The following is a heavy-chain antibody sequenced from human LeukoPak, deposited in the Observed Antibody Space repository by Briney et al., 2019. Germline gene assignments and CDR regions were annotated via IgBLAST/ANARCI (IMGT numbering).Heavy chain of an antibody. J-gene: IGHJ6*03. V-gene: IGHV1-69*13. Sequence: SVKVSCKASGGTFSSYAISWVRQAPGQGLEWMGGIFPIFGTANYAQKFQGRVTITADESTSTAYMELSSLRSEDTAVYYCARGLAARRLYYYYMDVWGKGTTVTVSS. CDR2: IFPIFGTA. CDR3: ARGLAARRLYYYYMDV. CDR1: GGTFSSYA. D-gene: IGHD6-6*01.